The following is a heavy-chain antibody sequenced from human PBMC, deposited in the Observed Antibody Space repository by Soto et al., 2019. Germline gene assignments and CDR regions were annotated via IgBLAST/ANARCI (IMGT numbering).Heavy chain of an antibody. J-gene: IGHJ4*02. CDR2: INLRGGTT. V-gene: IGHV1-46*02. D-gene: IGHD1-26*01. Sequence: QVQLMQSGAEVRKPGPSVSLSCGTSGYNFNKNNINWWGKAPGQGRGWMGIINLRGGTTEYAHKFRGRVTVTGDTSTKTAYMELRSLRSEDTAMYFCARGPEDSDVPRWDYWGQGTLVTVSS. CDR3: ARGPEDSDVPRWDY. CDR1: GYNFNKNN.